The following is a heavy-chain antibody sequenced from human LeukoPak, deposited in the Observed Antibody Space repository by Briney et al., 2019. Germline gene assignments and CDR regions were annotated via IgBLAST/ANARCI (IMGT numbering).Heavy chain of an antibody. CDR2: IDTSGGT. CDR3: VRDHLAVAGMRLAWFDP. J-gene: IGHJ5*02. CDR1: GGSISSGSDY. D-gene: IGHD6-19*01. V-gene: IGHV4-61*09. Sequence: KPSETLSLTCTVSGGSISSGSDYWRWIRQPAGKGLEWIGHIDTSGGTNYNPSLKSRVTISVDTSKNQFSLELSSVTAADTAVYYCVRDHLAVAGMRLAWFDPWGQGTVVTVSS.